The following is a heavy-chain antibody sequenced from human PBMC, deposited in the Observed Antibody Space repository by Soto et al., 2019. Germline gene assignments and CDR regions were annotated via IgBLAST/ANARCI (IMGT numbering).Heavy chain of an antibody. V-gene: IGHV3-30*03. CDR2: ISYDGSNK. D-gene: IGHD4-17*01. J-gene: IGHJ4*02. CDR1: GFTFSSYG. CDR3: LTTVVTTGR. Sequence: QVQLVESGGGVVQPGRSLRLSCAASGFTFSSYGMHWVRQAPGKGLEWVAVISYDGSNKYYADSVKGRFTISRDNSKNTLYLQMNSLSAEDTAVYYCLTTVVTTGRRGQGTLVTVSS.